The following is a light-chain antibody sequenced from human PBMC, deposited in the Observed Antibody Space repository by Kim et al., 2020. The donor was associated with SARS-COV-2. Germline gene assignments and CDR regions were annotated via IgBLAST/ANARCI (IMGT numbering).Light chain of an antibody. V-gene: IGKV3-20*01. CDR2: GAS. CDR3: QQYGSSPYT. Sequence: WSPGESAPLPCRASQSVSKNYLAWYQQNPGQAPRLLIYGASSRATGIPDRFSGSGSGTDFILTISRLEPEDFAVYYCQQYGSSPYTFGQGTKLEI. CDR1: QSVSKNY. J-gene: IGKJ2*01.